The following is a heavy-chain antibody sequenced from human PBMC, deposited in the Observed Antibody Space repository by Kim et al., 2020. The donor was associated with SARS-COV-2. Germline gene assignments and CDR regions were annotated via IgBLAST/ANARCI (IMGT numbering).Heavy chain of an antibody. V-gene: IGHV1-46*01. Sequence: ASVKVSCKASGYTFTSYYMHWVRQAPGQGLEWMGIINPSGGSTSYAQKFQGRVTMTRDTSTSTVYMELSSLRSEDTAVYYCAREGQEQWLVGYGMDVWGQGTTVTVSS. CDR2: INPSGGST. J-gene: IGHJ6*02. CDR1: GYTFTSYY. D-gene: IGHD6-19*01. CDR3: AREGQEQWLVGYGMDV.